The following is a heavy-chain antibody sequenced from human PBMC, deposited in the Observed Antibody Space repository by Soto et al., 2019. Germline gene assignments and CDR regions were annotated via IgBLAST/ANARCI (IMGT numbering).Heavy chain of an antibody. V-gene: IGHV6-1*01. CDR1: GDNFSSNSPA. CDR3: ARYTSSWYMEY. CDR2: TYYRSKWYA. J-gene: IGHJ4*02. Sequence: SRSLSLTCAIAGDNFSSNSPAWNWIRQSPSGGLEWLGRTYYRSKWYADYALSVRSRITIIPDTSKNQFSLHLNSVTPEDTAVYYLARYTSSWYMEYRGPGTLVTLSS. D-gene: IGHD6-19*01.